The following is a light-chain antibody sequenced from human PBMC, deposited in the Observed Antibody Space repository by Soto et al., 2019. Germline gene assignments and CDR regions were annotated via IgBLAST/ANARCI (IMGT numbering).Light chain of an antibody. Sequence: EIVLTQSPGTLSLSPGERATLSCRASQSVSSSYLAWYQQKPGQAPRLLISGASSRATGIPDRFSGSGSGTDFTLTISILEPEEFAVYYCQQYGSTSWTFGQGTKVEIK. CDR3: QQYGSTSWT. CDR1: QSVSSSY. V-gene: IGKV3-20*01. J-gene: IGKJ1*01. CDR2: GAS.